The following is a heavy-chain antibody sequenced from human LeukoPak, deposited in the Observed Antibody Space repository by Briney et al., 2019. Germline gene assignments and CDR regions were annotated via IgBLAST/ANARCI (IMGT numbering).Heavy chain of an antibody. Sequence: GKSLRLSCAASGFTFSDYSMNWVRQAPGKGLEWVSYISSSGVIYYADSVKGRFTISRDNAKNSLFLQTTSLRAEDTAMYYCARGSGGVGASLPYWGQGLLVTVSS. CDR1: GFTFSDYS. D-gene: IGHD1-26*01. V-gene: IGHV3-69-1*01. J-gene: IGHJ4*02. CDR3: ARGSGGVGASLPY. CDR2: ISSSGVI.